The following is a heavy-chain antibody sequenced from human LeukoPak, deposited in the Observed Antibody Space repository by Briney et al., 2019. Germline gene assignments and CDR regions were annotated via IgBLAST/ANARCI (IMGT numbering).Heavy chain of an antibody. CDR3: SGYNWFDP. V-gene: IGHV3-21*01. CDR1: GFTFSSHS. J-gene: IGHJ5*02. Sequence: GALRLSCAASGFTFSSHSMNWVRQAPGKGLEWVSAITSSSSYTYCADSVKGRFTISRDNAKNLLYLQMNSLRAEDTAMYYCSGYNWFDPWGQGTLVTVSS. CDR2: ITSSSSYT.